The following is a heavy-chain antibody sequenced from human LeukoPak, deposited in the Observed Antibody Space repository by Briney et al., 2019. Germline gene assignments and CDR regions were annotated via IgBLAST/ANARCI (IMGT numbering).Heavy chain of an antibody. J-gene: IGHJ1*01. CDR1: GYSFTSYW. D-gene: IGHD3-22*01. CDR2: IYPGDSDT. V-gene: IGHV5-51*01. CDR3: ARLSDSSGYYLAEYFQH. Sequence: GESLKISCKGSGYSFTSYWIGWVRQMPGKGLEWMGIIYPGDSDTRYSPSFQGQVTVSADKSISTAYLQWSSLKASDTAMYYCARLSDSSGYYLAEYFQHWGQGTLVTVSS.